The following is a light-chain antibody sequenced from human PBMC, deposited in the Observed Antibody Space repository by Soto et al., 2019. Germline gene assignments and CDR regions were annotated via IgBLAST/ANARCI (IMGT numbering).Light chain of an antibody. V-gene: IGLV1-40*01. J-gene: IGLJ1*01. CDR2: GDT. CDR1: SSNIGAGHA. CDR3: SSYTSSRYV. Sequence: QSVLTQPPSVSGAPWQRVTISCTGTSSNIGAGHAVHWYRQFPGAAPKLLIYGDTHRPSGVPDRFSGSKSATSASLVITGLQAEDEADYYCSSYTSSRYVFGTGTKLTVL.